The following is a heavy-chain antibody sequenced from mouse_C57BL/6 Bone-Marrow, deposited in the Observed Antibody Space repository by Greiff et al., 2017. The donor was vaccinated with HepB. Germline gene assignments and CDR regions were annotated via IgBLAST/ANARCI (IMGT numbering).Heavy chain of an antibody. CDR1: GFTFSDFY. V-gene: IGHV7-1*01. Sequence: EVQGVESGGGLVQSGRSLRLSCATSGFTFSDFYMEWVRQAPGKGLEWIAASRNKANDYTTEYSASVKGRFIVSRDTSQSILYLQMNALRAEDTAIYYCARDAPLAMDYWGQGTSVTVSS. CDR2: SRNKANDYTT. J-gene: IGHJ4*01. CDR3: ARDAPLAMDY.